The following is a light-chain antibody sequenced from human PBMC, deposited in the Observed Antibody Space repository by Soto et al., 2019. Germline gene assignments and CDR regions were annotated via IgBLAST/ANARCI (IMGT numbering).Light chain of an antibody. CDR3: QQYYDSPLT. J-gene: IGKJ4*01. V-gene: IGKV4-1*01. CDR1: QSVLYSSNNKNY. CDR2: WAS. Sequence: IVMTQSPDSLAVSLGERATINCKSSQSVLYSSNNKNYLTWYQQKPGQPPKLLISWASTRESGVPERFSGSGSGTDFTLTISSLQAEDVAVYYCQQYYDSPLTFGGGTKVEIK.